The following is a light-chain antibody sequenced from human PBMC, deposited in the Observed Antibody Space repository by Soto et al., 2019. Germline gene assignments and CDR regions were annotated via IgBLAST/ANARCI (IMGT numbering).Light chain of an antibody. J-gene: IGKJ1*01. CDR2: KAS. CDR1: QSISSW. CDR3: QQYNRYST. V-gene: IGKV1-5*03. Sequence: DIRMTHSASTLSASLGDRVTITCRASQSISSWLAWYQQRPGKAPKLLIHKASNLESGVPSRFSGSGSGTEFTLTISSLKPDDSATYYCQQYNRYSTFGQGTKVDIK.